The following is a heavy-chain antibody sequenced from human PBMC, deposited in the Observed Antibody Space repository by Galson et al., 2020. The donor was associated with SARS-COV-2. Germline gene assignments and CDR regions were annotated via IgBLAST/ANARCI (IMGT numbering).Heavy chain of an antibody. CDR2: ISAYNGNT. Sequence: ASVKVSCKASGYTFTSYGISWVRQAPGQGLEWMGWISAYNGNTNYAQKLQGRVTMTTDTSTSTAYMELRSLRSDDTAVFYCARDAGYYDFWSGYYNYYYYYGMDVWGQGTTVTVSS. V-gene: IGHV1-18*04. CDR1: GYTFTSYG. D-gene: IGHD3-3*01. J-gene: IGHJ6*02. CDR3: ARDAGYYDFWSGYYNYYYYYGMDV.